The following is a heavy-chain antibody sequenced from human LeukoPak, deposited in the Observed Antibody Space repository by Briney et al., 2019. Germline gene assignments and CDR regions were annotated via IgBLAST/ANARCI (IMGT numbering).Heavy chain of an antibody. CDR3: ATSADSSGND. CDR2: IKGDGSYK. D-gene: IGHD3-22*01. J-gene: IGHJ4*02. V-gene: IGHV3-7*03. CDR1: GFTFSSHW. Sequence: GGSLRLSCAASGFTFSSHWMHWVRQAPGKGLEWVANIKGDGSYKYYVDSVKGRFTISRDNAKSSVYLQMNTLRAEDTAVYYCATSADSSGNDWGQGTLVTVSS.